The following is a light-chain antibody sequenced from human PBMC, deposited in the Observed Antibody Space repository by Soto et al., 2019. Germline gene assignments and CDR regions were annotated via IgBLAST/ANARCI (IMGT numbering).Light chain of an antibody. CDR1: SSNIGAGYD. Sequence: QSALTQPPSVSGAPGQRVTISCTGSSSNIGAGYDVHWYQQLPGTAPKLLIYGNSNRPSGVPDRFSGSKSGTSASLAIIGLQAEDEADYYCQSYDSSLSAVVFGGGTKLTVL. CDR2: GNS. CDR3: QSYDSSLSAVV. J-gene: IGLJ2*01. V-gene: IGLV1-40*01.